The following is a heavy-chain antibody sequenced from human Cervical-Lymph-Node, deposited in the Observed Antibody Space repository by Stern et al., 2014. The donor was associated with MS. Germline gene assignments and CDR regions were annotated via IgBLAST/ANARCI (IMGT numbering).Heavy chain of an antibody. V-gene: IGHV4-34*01. CDR3: ARGPTAAGIGGFDY. Sequence: QVQLQQWGAGLLKPSETLSLTCAVYGGSFSGYYWSWIRQPPGKGLEWIGEINHSGSTNYNPSLKSRVTISVDTSKNQFSLKLSSVTAADTAVYYCARGPTAAGIGGFDYWGQGTLVTVSS. CDR2: INHSGST. D-gene: IGHD6-13*01. J-gene: IGHJ4*02. CDR1: GGSFSGYY.